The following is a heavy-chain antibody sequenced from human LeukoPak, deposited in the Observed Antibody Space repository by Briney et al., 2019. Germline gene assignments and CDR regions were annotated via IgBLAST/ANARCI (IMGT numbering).Heavy chain of an antibody. V-gene: IGHV3-30*02. J-gene: IGHJ6*02. D-gene: IGHD6-13*01. CDR2: IRYDGSNK. CDR3: AKDRRIAAAGTYGMDV. Sequence: GGSLRLSCAASGFTFSSYGMHWVRQAPGKGLEWVAFIRYDGSNKYYADSVKGRFTISRDNSKNTLYLQMNSLRAEDTAVYYCAKDRRIAAAGTYGMDVWGQGTTVTVSS. CDR1: GFTFSSYG.